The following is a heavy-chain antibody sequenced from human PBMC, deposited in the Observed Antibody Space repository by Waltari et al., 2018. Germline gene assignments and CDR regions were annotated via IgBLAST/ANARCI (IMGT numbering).Heavy chain of an antibody. CDR2: FHITEGS. Sequence: QVRLQESGPGLVKPSETLSLICTVSGGYIENSSWNWIRQPAGKGLEWIGRFHITEGSNYNPSLKTRVTMSADTSKNQFSLKVSSVTAADTAMYYCARGSGGYPDYWGQGTLVTVSS. D-gene: IGHD5-12*01. J-gene: IGHJ4*02. V-gene: IGHV4-4*07. CDR1: GGYIENSS. CDR3: ARGSGGYPDY.